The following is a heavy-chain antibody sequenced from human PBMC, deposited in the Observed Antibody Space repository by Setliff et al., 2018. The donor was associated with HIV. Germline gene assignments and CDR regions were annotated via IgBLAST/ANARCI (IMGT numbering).Heavy chain of an antibody. J-gene: IGHJ3*02. CDR3: AKVNSGWARDAFDI. CDR1: GFTFSSYW. D-gene: IGHD6-19*01. CDR2: INSDGSST. Sequence: GGSLRPSCAASGFTFSSYWMHWVRQAPGKGLVWVSRINSDGSSTSYADSVKGRFTISRDNAKNTLYLQMNSLRAEDTAVYYCAKVNSGWARDAFDIWGQGTVVTVSS. V-gene: IGHV3-74*01.